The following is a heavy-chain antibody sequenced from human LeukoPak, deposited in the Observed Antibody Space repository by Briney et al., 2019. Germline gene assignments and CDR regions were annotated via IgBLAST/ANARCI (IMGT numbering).Heavy chain of an antibody. CDR2: ISWNSGSI. CDR3: ARGPAAGYDY. Sequence: GRSLRLSCAASGFTFDDYAMHWVRQAPGKGLEWVSGISWNSGSIGYADSVKGRFTISRDNAKNSLYLQMNSLRAEDTAVYYCARGPAAGYDYWGQGTLVTVSS. CDR1: GFTFDDYA. D-gene: IGHD6-13*01. V-gene: IGHV3-9*01. J-gene: IGHJ4*02.